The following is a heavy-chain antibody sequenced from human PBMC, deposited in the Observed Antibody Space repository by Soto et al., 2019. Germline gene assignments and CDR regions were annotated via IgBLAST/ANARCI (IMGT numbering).Heavy chain of an antibody. V-gene: IGHV1-69*13. CDR3: AREGNDNWNYGNYFDY. D-gene: IGHD1-7*01. Sequence: ASVKVSCKASGGTFSSYAISWVRQAPGQGLEWMGGIIPIFGTANYAQKFQGRVTITADESTSTAYMELSSLRSEDTAVYYCAREGNDNWNYGNYFDYWGQGTLVTVSS. CDR2: IIPIFGTA. J-gene: IGHJ4*02. CDR1: GGTFSSYA.